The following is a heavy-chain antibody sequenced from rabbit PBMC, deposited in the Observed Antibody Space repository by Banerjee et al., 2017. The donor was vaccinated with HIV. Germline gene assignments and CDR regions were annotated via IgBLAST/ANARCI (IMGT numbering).Heavy chain of an antibody. Sequence: QSLEESGGGLVKPGASLTLTCTASGFSFSSSYWICWVRQAPGKGLEWIACVYGGGSGSTYYASWAKGRFTISKTSSTTVTLQMTSLTAADTATYFCARDPGDSGYLNLWGPGTLVTVS. V-gene: IGHV1S40*01. D-gene: IGHD7-1*01. CDR1: GFSFSSSYW. CDR2: VYGGGSGST. CDR3: ARDPGDSGYLNL. J-gene: IGHJ4*01.